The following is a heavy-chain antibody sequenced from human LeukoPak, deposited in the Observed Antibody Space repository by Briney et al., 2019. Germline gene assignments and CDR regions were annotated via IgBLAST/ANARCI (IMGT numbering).Heavy chain of an antibody. CDR2: ISGSGGST. Sequence: PGGSLRLSCAASGFTFSSYGMSWVRQAPGKGLEWVSAISGSGGSTYYADSVKGRFTISRGNSKNTLYLQMNSLRAEDTAVYYCAKMGGYCSGGSCYSAWFDPWGQGTLVTVSS. CDR1: GFTFSSYG. CDR3: AKMGGYCSGGSCYSAWFDP. V-gene: IGHV3-23*01. J-gene: IGHJ5*02. D-gene: IGHD2-15*01.